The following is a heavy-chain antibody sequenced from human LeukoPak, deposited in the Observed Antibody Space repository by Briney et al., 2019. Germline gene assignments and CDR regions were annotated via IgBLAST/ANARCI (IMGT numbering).Heavy chain of an antibody. Sequence: SETLSLTCTVSGGSISSGSYYWSWIRQPAGKGLEWIGRIYTSGSTNYNPSLKSRVTMSVDTSKNQFSLKLSSVTAADTAVYYCARAGIAVAGTVYYYYYYMDVWGKGTTVTISS. CDR2: IYTSGST. CDR3: ARAGIAVAGTVYYYYYYMDV. CDR1: GGSISSGSYY. D-gene: IGHD6-19*01. V-gene: IGHV4-61*02. J-gene: IGHJ6*03.